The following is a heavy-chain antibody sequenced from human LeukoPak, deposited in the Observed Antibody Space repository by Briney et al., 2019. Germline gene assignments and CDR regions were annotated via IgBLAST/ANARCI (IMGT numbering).Heavy chain of an antibody. D-gene: IGHD3-10*01. V-gene: IGHV3-23*01. Sequence: GGSLRLSCAASGFTFSSYGMSWVRQAPGKGLEWVSAISGSGGSTYYADSVKGRFTISRDNSKNTLYLQMNSLRAEDTAVYYCAIVTGGWFPNPNWGQGTLVTVSS. CDR2: ISGSGGST. CDR3: AIVTGGWFPNPN. J-gene: IGHJ4*02. CDR1: GFTFSSYG.